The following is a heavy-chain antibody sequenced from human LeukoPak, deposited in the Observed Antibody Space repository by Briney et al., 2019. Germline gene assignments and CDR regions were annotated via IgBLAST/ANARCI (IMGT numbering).Heavy chain of an antibody. CDR1: GFSFSRYD. Sequence: PGGSLRLSYAASGFSFSRYDIHWVRQAPGKGLEWVAFIRYDESNKNYADSVKGRFTISRDNFMSTVYLQMNSLRAEDTAVYYCAKDRQTITIFGVVNTPRANFDYWGQGTLVTVSS. J-gene: IGHJ4*02. D-gene: IGHD3-3*01. V-gene: IGHV3-30*02. CDR3: AKDRQTITIFGVVNTPRANFDY. CDR2: IRYDESNK.